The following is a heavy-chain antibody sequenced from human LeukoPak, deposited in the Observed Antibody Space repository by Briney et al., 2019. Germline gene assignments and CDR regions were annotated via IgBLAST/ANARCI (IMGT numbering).Heavy chain of an antibody. J-gene: IGHJ4*02. CDR1: GFTFDDYA. CDR3: AKDRGMTTVTPDY. CDR2: ISWNSGSI. V-gene: IGHV3-9*01. D-gene: IGHD4-17*01. Sequence: GGSLRLSCAASGFTFDDYAMHWVRQAPGKGLEWVSGISWNSGSIGYADSVKGRFTISRDNAKNSLYLQMNSPRAEDTALYYCAKDRGMTTVTPDYWGQGTLVTVSS.